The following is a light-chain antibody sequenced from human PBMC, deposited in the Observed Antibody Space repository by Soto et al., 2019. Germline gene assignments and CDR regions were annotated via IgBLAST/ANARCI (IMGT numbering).Light chain of an antibody. CDR1: SGSIGSSY. CDR3: QSYDDSGVV. V-gene: IGLV6-57*04. J-gene: IGLJ2*01. Sequence: NFMLTQPHSVSESPGKTVTIPCTRSSGSIGSSYVQWYQQRPGRAPTTVIYEDNQRPSGVPDRFSGAIDTSSNSASLSISGLKTEDAADYYCQSYDDSGVVFGGGTQLTVL. CDR2: EDN.